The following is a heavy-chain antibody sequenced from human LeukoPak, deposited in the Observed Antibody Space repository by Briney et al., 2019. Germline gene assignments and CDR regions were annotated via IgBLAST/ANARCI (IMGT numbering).Heavy chain of an antibody. D-gene: IGHD4-17*01. CDR2: IYYSGST. CDR3: ARGLATVTTYDY. J-gene: IGHJ4*02. CDR1: AVSISSYY. V-gene: IGHV4-59*01. Sequence: PSETLSLTCTVHAVSISSYYWTWIRQPPGKGLEWIGYIYYSGSTNYNPSLKSRVTISVDTSKNQFSLKMNSVTAADTAVYYCARGLATVTTYDYWGQGTPVTVSS.